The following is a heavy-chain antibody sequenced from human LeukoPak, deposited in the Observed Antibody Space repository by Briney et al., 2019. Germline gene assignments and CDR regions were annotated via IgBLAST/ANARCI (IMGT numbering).Heavy chain of an antibody. D-gene: IGHD2-2*01. Sequence: GRSLRLSCAASGFTSSSYVMHWVRQAPGKGLEWVAVISYDGSNKYYADSVKGRFTISRDNSKNTLYLQMNSLRAEDTAVYYCASPAAMEAYWGQGTLVTVSS. CDR2: ISYDGSNK. V-gene: IGHV3-30*04. J-gene: IGHJ4*02. CDR3: ASPAAMEAY. CDR1: GFTSSSYV.